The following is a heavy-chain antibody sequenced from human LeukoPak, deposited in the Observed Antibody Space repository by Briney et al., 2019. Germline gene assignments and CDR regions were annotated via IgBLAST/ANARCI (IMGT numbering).Heavy chain of an antibody. CDR3: ARESSRVAATYY. CDR1: GGSISSGDYY. V-gene: IGHV4-30-4*01. CDR2: IYYSGST. Sequence: NASETLSLTCTVSGGSISSGDYYWSWIRQPPGKGLEWIGYIYYSGSTYYNPSLKSRVTISVDTSKNQFSLKLSSVTAADTAVYYCARESSRVAATYYWGQGILVTVSS. D-gene: IGHD2-15*01. J-gene: IGHJ4*02.